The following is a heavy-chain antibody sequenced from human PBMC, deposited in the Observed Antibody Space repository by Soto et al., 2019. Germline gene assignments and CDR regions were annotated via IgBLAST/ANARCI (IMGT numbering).Heavy chain of an antibody. D-gene: IGHD1-26*01. CDR1: GYSYTGYY. Sequence: ASVKVSCKASGYSYTGYYMHWVRQAPGQGLEWMGWINPNSGGTNYAQKFQGWVTMTTDTSTSTAYMELRSLRSDDTAVYYCARTVGATLAAFDIWGQGTMVTVSS. CDR2: INPNSGGT. CDR3: ARTVGATLAAFDI. V-gene: IGHV1-2*04. J-gene: IGHJ3*02.